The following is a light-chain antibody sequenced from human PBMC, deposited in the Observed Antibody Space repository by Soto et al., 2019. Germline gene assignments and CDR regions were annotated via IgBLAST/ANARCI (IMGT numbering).Light chain of an antibody. CDR2: DVS. Sequence: ALTQPASVSGSPGQSITISCTGTSSDVGGYNYVSWYQQHPGKAPKLMIYDVSNRPSGVSNRFSGSKSGNTASLTISGLQAEDEADYYCSSYTSSSTDVVFGGGTQLTVL. CDR1: SSDVGGYNY. J-gene: IGLJ2*01. V-gene: IGLV2-14*01. CDR3: SSYTSSSTDVV.